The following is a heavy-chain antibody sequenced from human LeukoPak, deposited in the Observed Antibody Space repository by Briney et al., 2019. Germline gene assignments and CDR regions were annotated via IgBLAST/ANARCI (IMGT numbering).Heavy chain of an antibody. CDR2: IYHSGST. J-gene: IGHJ5*02. CDR3: ARDRGSTHWFDP. CDR1: GYSISSGYF. D-gene: IGHD5/OR15-5a*01. Sequence: SETLSLTCTVSGYSISSGYFWGWIRQPPGKGLEWIGTIYHSGSTYYNASLESRVTISVDTSKNQFSLKLSSVTAADTAVYYCARDRGSTHWFDPWGQGTLVTVSS. V-gene: IGHV4-38-2*02.